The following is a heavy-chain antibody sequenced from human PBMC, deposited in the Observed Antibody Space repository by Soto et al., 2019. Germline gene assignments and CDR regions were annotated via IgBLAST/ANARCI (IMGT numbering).Heavy chain of an antibody. Sequence: ASVKVSCKAPGDTFASYYLNWVRQAPGQGLEWMGVINPHGGSTKYAQKFQGRITMTRDTSRSTVYMELSSLRSDDTAIYYCARSSGGNFGIIIEGSNWFDPWGQGTLVTVSS. CDR3: ARSSGGNFGIIIEGSNWFDP. J-gene: IGHJ5*02. V-gene: IGHV1-46*01. D-gene: IGHD3-3*01. CDR1: GDTFASYY. CDR2: INPHGGST.